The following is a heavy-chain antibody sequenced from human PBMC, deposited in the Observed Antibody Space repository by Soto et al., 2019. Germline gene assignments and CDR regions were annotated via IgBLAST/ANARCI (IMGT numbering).Heavy chain of an antibody. Sequence: QVQLVESGGGVVQPGRSLRLSCAASGFTFSNYGMHWVRQAPGKGLEWVAVISYDGSNKNYADSVKGRFTISRDNSKNTLDLQMNSLRAEDTAVYYCAKQFTPHSSGWPAACDIWGQGTMVSVSS. CDR2: ISYDGSNK. D-gene: IGHD6-19*01. CDR3: AKQFTPHSSGWPAACDI. V-gene: IGHV3-30*18. CDR1: GFTFSNYG. J-gene: IGHJ3*02.